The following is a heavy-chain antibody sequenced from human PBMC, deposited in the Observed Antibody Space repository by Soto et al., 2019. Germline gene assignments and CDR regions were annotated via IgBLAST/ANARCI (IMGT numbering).Heavy chain of an antibody. J-gene: IGHJ3*02. CDR3: ARGEVRGPFDI. CDR2: IHNSGST. CDR1: GGSMNSHDYY. D-gene: IGHD3-10*01. Sequence: PSEILSLTCTVSGGSMNSHDYYWSWIRQPPGKGLEWIGYIHNSGSTYYNPSLKSRLTISSDMSKNQFSLRLNSVTAADTALYFCARGEVRGPFDIWGQGTKVTVSS. V-gene: IGHV4-30-4*01.